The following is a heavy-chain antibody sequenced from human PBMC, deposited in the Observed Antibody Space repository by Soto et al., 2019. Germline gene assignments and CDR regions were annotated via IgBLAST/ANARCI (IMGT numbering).Heavy chain of an antibody. CDR2: ISGSGDST. CDR1: GFTFSFYA. Sequence: EVQLLESGGGLVQPGGSLRLSCAASGFTFSFYAMTWVRQAPGKGLEWVSIISGSGDSTLYADSVKGRFTISRDNSKNKLDLQVHSRRAEDKAVYDCAFGFWGQGTLVTVSS. J-gene: IGHJ4*02. CDR3: AFGF. V-gene: IGHV3-23*01.